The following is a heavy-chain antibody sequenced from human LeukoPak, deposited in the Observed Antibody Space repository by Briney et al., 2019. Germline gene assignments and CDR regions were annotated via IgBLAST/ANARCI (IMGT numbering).Heavy chain of an antibody. J-gene: IGHJ6*02. CDR3: ARPMGGDSSSWYSINYYYYYGMDV. D-gene: IGHD6-13*01. V-gene: IGHV3-23*01. Sequence: GGSLRLSCAASGFTFNSYVMSWVRQAPGKGLEWVSAINGGGGNTYYADSVKGRFTISRDNSKNMVYLQMNSLRAEDTAVYYCARPMGGDSSSWYSINYYYYYGMDVWGQGTTVTVSS. CDR2: INGGGGNT. CDR1: GFTFNSYV.